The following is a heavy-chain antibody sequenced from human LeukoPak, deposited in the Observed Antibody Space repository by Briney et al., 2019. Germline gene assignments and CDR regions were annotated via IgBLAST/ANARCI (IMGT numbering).Heavy chain of an antibody. CDR2: INHSGST. CDR1: GGSFSGYY. J-gene: IGHJ5*02. D-gene: IGHD3-10*01. Sequence: PSETLSLTCAVYGGSFSGYYWSWIRQPPGKGLEWIGEINHSGSTNYNPSLKSRVTISVDTSKNQFSLKLSSVTAADTAVYYCATSGDYYGSGGYPRGWFDPWGQGTLVTVSS. V-gene: IGHV4-34*01. CDR3: ATSGDYYGSGGYPRGWFDP.